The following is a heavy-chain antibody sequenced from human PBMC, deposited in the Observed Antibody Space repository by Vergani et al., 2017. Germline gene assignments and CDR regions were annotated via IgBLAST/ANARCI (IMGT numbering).Heavy chain of an antibody. Sequence: QVQLVQSGAEVKKPGSSVKVSCKASGGTFSSYAISWVRQATGQGLEWMGWMNPNSGNTGYAQKFQGRVTMTRNTSISTAYMELSSLRSEDTAVYYCARLGRRPYYYYGMDVWGQGTTVTVSS. V-gene: IGHV1-8*02. CDR3: ARLGRRPYYYYGMDV. CDR2: MNPNSGNT. CDR1: GGTFSSYA. J-gene: IGHJ6*02. D-gene: IGHD1-1*01.